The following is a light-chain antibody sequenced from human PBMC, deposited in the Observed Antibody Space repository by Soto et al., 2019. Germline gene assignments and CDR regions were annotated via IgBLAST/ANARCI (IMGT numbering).Light chain of an antibody. V-gene: IGKV3-15*01. CDR1: ESVRNN. CDR3: QQYVNWPPWT. CDR2: GAS. J-gene: IGKJ1*01. Sequence: IAMTQSPDTLSVSPGDRATLTCRASESVRNNLAWYQRRPGQAPRLLIYGASTRATGIPARFSGSGSGTEFTLTISSLQSEDFAVYYCQQYVNWPPWTFGQGTKVEIK.